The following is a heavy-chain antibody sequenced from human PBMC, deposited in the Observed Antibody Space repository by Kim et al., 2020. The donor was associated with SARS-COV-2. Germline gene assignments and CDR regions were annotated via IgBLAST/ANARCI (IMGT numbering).Heavy chain of an antibody. CDR2: INHSGSS. V-gene: IGHV4-34*01. J-gene: IGHJ6*02. CDR3: ARGSGWYLDHYYAMDV. D-gene: IGHD6-19*01. CDR1: GGSFSGYY. Sequence: SETLSLTCAVYGGSFSGYYWSWIRQPPGKWLEWIGEINHSGSSNYNPSLKSRVTISIDTSKNPFSQKLSSLTAADTAVYFCARGSGWYLDHYYAMDVWGQGTTVPVSS.